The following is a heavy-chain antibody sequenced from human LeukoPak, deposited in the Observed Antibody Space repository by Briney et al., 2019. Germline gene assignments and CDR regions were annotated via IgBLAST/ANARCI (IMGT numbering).Heavy chain of an antibody. CDR3: ARFRIAVADAYYYYYMEV. J-gene: IGHJ6*03. V-gene: IGHV4-34*01. D-gene: IGHD6-19*01. CDR2: INHSGST. Sequence: SETLSLTCAVYGGSFSGYYWSWIRQPPGKGLEWIGEINHSGSTNYNPSLKNRVTISVDTSKNQFSLKLSSVTAADTAVYYCARFRIAVADAYYYYYMEVWGKGTTVTVSS. CDR1: GGSFSGYY.